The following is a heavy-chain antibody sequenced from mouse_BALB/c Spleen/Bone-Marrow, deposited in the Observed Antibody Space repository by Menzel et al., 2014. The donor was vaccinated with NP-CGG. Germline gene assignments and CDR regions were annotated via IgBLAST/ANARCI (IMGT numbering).Heavy chain of an antibody. CDR3: GRSGYVGNYPYFDY. D-gene: IGHD1-1*02. CDR2: IFPGSGNT. J-gene: IGHJ2*01. Sequence: QVQLQQSGPELVKPGASVKISCKPSGYSFTSYYIHWVKQRPGQGLEWIGWIFPGSGNTKYNEKFKGKATLTADTSSSTAYMQLSSLTSEDSAVYFGGRSGYVGNYPYFDYWGQGTTLTVSS. V-gene: IGHV1-66*01. CDR1: GYSFTSYY.